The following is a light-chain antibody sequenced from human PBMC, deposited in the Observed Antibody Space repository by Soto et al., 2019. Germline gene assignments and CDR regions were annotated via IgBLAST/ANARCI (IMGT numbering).Light chain of an antibody. CDR1: QSLLHSNGYNY. CDR2: WAS. Sequence: DIVMTQSPLSLPVTPGEPASISCRSSQSLLHSNGYNYLDWYLQRPGQPPKLLIYWASTRESGVPDRFSGSGSGTDFTLTITSLQAEDVAVYYCQQYESTPPSFGQGTKLEIK. V-gene: IGKV4-1*01. J-gene: IGKJ2*01. CDR3: QQYESTPPS.